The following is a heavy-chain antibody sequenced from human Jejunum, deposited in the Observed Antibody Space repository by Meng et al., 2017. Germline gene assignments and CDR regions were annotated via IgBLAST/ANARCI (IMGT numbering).Heavy chain of an antibody. J-gene: IGHJ4*02. Sequence: GESLKIPCAASGFTFSSFSMNWIRQAPGKGLEWVSSISGSSASISYANSVKGRFTVSRDNAKNSLYLQMNSLRVEDTAVYYCARGSYGSYEYWGQGTLVTVSS. CDR2: ISGSSASI. CDR3: ARGSYGSYEY. D-gene: IGHD3-16*01. CDR1: GFTFSSFS. V-gene: IGHV3-21*01.